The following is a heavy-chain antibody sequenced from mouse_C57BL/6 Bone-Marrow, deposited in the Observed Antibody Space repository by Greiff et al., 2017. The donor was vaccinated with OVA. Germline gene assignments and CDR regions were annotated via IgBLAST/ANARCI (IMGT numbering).Heavy chain of an antibody. CDR1: GYTFTSYW. D-gene: IGHD2-1*01. Sequence: VQLQQPGTELVKPGASVKLSCKASGYTFTSYWMHWVKQRPGRGLEWFGRFDPNSGGTKYNEKFKSKATLTVDKPSSTAYMQLSSLTSEDSAVYYCALYYGNYGGFAYWGQGTLVTVSA. CDR3: ALYYGNYGGFAY. V-gene: IGHV1-72*01. J-gene: IGHJ3*01. CDR2: FDPNSGGT.